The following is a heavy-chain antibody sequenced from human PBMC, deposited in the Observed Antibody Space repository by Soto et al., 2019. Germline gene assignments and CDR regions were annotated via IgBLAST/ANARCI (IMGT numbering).Heavy chain of an antibody. CDR3: AKDTPVVMFLFDS. CDR2: ITDTGVST. Sequence: PGGSLRLSCTASGFTFFTYAMTWVRQAPGKGLEWVSSITDTGVSTYYADSVKGRFTISRDNSKNTLYLQMNSLRTDDSAVYYCAKDTPVVMFLFDSLGRGALVTVFS. D-gene: IGHD2-15*01. CDR1: GFTFFTYA. V-gene: IGHV3-23*01. J-gene: IGHJ4*02.